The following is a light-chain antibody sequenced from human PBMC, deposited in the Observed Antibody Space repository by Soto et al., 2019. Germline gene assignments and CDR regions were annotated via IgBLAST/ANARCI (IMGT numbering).Light chain of an antibody. Sequence: EIVMTQSPATLSLSPGERATLSCRTSQSVRSHLVWYQQKPGQPPRLLIYDASISATGIPARFSGSGSGPDFILTSSGLVPEDFAVDYCQHRAIWPITFGGGTKLEIK. CDR1: QSVRSH. CDR3: QHRAIWPIT. V-gene: IGKV3-11*01. J-gene: IGKJ4*01. CDR2: DAS.